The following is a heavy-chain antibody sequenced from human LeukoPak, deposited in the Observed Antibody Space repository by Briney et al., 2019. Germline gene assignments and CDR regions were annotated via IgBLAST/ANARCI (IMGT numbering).Heavy chain of an antibody. J-gene: IGHJ3*02. V-gene: IGHV1-18*01. CDR1: GYTFTSYG. Sequence: ASVKVSCKASGYTFTSYGISWVRQAPGQGLEWMGWISVYNGNTNYAQKIQGRVTMTTDTSTSTAYMELRSLRSDDTAVYYCARYGRGPYESHDAFDIWGQGTMVTVSS. CDR3: ARYGRGPYESHDAFDI. CDR2: ISVYNGNT. D-gene: IGHD3-10*01.